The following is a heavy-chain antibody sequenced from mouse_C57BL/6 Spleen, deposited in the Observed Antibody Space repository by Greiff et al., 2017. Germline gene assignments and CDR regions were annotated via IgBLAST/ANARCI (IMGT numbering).Heavy chain of an antibody. J-gene: IGHJ3*01. CDR1: GFTFSDYG. V-gene: IGHV5-17*01. Sequence: EVHLVESGGGLVKPGGSLKLSCAASGFTFSDYGMHWVRQAPEKGLEWVAYISSGSSTIYYAATVKGRFTISRDNAKNTLFLQMTSLRSEDTAMYYCARRVGFAYWGQGTLVTVSA. CDR3: ARRVGFAY. CDR2: ISSGSSTI.